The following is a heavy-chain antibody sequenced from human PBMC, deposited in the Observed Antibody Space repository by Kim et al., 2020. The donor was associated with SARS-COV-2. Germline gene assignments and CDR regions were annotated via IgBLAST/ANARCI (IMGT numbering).Heavy chain of an antibody. CDR3: AKRDLGNSGSSSEDY. V-gene: IGHV3-23*01. CDR2: ISGSGGST. D-gene: IGHD6-6*01. J-gene: IGHJ4*02. CDR1: GFTFSSYA. Sequence: GGSLRLSCAASGFTFSSYAMSWVRQAPGKGLEWVSAISGSGGSTYYADSVKGRFTISRDNSKNTLYLQMNSLRAEDTAVYYCAKRDLGNSGSSSEDYWGQGTLVTVSS.